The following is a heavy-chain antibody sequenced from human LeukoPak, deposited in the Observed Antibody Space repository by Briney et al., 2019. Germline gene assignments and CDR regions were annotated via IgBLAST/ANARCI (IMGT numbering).Heavy chain of an antibody. CDR1: GFTFSSYE. CDR2: ISSSGSTI. CDR3: AREPITIIAEAPLYYDYYYIDV. D-gene: IGHD3-22*01. V-gene: IGHV3-48*03. J-gene: IGHJ6*03. Sequence: GGSLRLSCAASGFTFSSYEMNWVRQAPGKGLEWVSYISSSGSTIYYADSVKGRFTISRDNSKNSLYLQINSLRAEETADYYCAREPITIIAEAPLYYDYYYIDVAGKGTTVTISS.